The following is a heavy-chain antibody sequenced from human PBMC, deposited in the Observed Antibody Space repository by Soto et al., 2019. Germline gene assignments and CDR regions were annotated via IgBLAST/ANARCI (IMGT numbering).Heavy chain of an antibody. CDR1: GFTFSSYG. Sequence: PGGSLRLSCAASGFTFSSYGMHWVRQAPGKGLEWVAVIWYDGSNKYYADSVKGRFTISRDNSKNTLYLQMNSLRAEDTAVYYCARDEEWSSSWYNWFDPWGQGTLVTVSS. J-gene: IGHJ5*02. CDR2: IWYDGSNK. V-gene: IGHV3-33*01. CDR3: ARDEEWSSSWYNWFDP. D-gene: IGHD6-13*01.